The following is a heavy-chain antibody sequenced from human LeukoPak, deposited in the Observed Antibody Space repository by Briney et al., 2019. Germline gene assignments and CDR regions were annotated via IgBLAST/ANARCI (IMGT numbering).Heavy chain of an antibody. V-gene: IGHV3-30*18. CDR2: ISYDGPNK. D-gene: IGHD3-10*01. CDR1: GFTFSTYG. Sequence: PGRSLRLSCAASGFTFSTYGMHWVRQVPGKGLEWVAVISYDGPNKYYAESVKGRFTISRDNSKNTLYLQMNSLRAEDTAVYYCAKGMATYGSGSLFDYWGQGILVTVSS. J-gene: IGHJ4*02. CDR3: AKGMATYGSGSLFDY.